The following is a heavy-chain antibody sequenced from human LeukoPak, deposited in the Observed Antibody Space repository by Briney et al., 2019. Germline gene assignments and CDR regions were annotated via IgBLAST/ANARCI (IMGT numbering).Heavy chain of an antibody. CDR2: IKLDGSEK. CDR3: ARDQYDTWSRRGNFDS. Sequence: VGALRLSCVASGCTFGKYWMSWVRQAPGKGLEWVANIKLDGSEKNYVDSVKGRFTISRDNTKNSLYLQMNSLRVEDTAVFYCARDQYDTWSRRGNFDSWGQGTLVIVFS. J-gene: IGHJ4*02. V-gene: IGHV3-7*03. CDR1: GCTFGKYW. D-gene: IGHD3-3*01.